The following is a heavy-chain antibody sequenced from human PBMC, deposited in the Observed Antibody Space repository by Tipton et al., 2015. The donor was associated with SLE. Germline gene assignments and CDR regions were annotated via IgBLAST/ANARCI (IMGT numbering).Heavy chain of an antibody. J-gene: IGHJ6*02. CDR3: ARETTETRDGLDV. D-gene: IGHD1-1*01. Sequence: QLVQSGAEVKKPGASVKVSCKASGHTFSNYDINWVRQAPGQGLEWMGWMNPSGNTAYAEKFQGRVTMTRDTSLRTAYMELSSLRSDDTAVYFCARETTETRDGLDVWGQGTTVTFSS. V-gene: IGHV1-8*02. CDR2: MNPSGNT. CDR1: GHTFSNYD.